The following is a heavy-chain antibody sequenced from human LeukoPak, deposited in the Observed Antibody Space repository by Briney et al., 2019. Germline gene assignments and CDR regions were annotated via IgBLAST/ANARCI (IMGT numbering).Heavy chain of an antibody. CDR1: GFTVSSNY. J-gene: IGHJ1*01. D-gene: IGHD2-2*01. Sequence: GGSLRLSCAASGFTVSSNYMSWVRQAPGKGLEWVSVIYSGGSTYYADSVKGRFTISRDNSKNTLYLQMKSLRAEDTAVYYCARDWAYCSSTSCYSSQPEYFQHWGQGTLVTVSS. V-gene: IGHV3-66*01. CDR2: IYSGGST. CDR3: ARDWAYCSSTSCYSSQPEYFQH.